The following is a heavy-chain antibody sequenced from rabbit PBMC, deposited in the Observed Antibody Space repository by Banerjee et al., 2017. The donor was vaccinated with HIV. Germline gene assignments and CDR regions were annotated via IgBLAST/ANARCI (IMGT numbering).Heavy chain of an antibody. Sequence: QEQLKETGGGLVQPGGSLTLSCKASGFDLTTYYINWVRQAPGKGLGWIACIYTGSSGSTYYASWAKGRFTISKTSSTTVTLQMTSLTAADTATYFCARDVGTAYNLWGQGTLVTVS. CDR1: GFDLTTYY. CDR3: ARDVGTAYNL. V-gene: IGHV1S45*01. CDR2: IYTGSSGST. D-gene: IGHD6-1*01. J-gene: IGHJ4*01.